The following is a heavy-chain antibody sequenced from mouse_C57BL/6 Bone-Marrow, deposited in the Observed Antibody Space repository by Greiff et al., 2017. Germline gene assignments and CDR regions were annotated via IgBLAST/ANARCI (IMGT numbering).Heavy chain of an antibody. CDR2: IYPGSGNT. J-gene: IGHJ1*03. CDR3: ARSAFYDYDWYFDV. Sequence: VQRVESGAELVRPGASVKLSCKASGYAFTDYYINWVKQRPGQGLEWIARIYPGSGNTYYNEKFKGKATLTAEKSSSTAYMQLSSLTSEDSAVYFCARSAFYDYDWYFDVWGTGTTVTVSS. CDR1: GYAFTDYY. V-gene: IGHV1-76*01. D-gene: IGHD2-4*01.